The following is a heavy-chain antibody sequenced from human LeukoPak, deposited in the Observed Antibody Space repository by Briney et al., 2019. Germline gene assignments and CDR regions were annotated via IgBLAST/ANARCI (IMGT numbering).Heavy chain of an antibody. CDR2: INPSGGST. CDR3: ARDTPGLGY. V-gene: IGHV1-46*01. CDR1: GYTFTSYG. Sequence: ASVKVSCKASGYTFTSYGISWVRQAPGQGLEWMGIINPSGGSTSYAQKFQGRVTMTRDTSTSTVYMELSSLRSEDTAVYYCARDTPGLGYWGQGTLVTVSS. D-gene: IGHD3-10*01. J-gene: IGHJ4*02.